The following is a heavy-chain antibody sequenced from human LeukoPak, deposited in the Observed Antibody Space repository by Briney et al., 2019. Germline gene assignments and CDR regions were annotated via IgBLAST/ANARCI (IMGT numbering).Heavy chain of an antibody. J-gene: IGHJ3*02. CDR2: INHSGST. Sequence: SETLSLTCAVYGGSFSGYYWSWIRQPPGKGLEWIGEINHSGSTNYNPSLKSRVTISVDTSKNQFSLKLSSVTAADTAVYYCARVSRYYDSSGYYYVRAFDIWGQGTMVTVSS. CDR1: GGSFSGYY. D-gene: IGHD3-22*01. V-gene: IGHV4-34*01. CDR3: ARVSRYYDSSGYYYVRAFDI.